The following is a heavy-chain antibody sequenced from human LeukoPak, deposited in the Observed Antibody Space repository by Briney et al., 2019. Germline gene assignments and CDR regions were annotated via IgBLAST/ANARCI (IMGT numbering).Heavy chain of an antibody. CDR1: GGTFSRYA. D-gene: IGHD6-13*01. J-gene: IGHJ5*02. CDR2: IIPILDVK. Sequence: ASVKVSCKASGGTFSRYAVSWVRQAPGQGLEWMGRIIPILDVKNYSQRFQARVTLSADISTGTAYMDLSSLRSEDTAVYYCARDVLEQQLILLDPWGQGTLVTVSS. CDR3: ARDVLEQQLILLDP. V-gene: IGHV1-69*04.